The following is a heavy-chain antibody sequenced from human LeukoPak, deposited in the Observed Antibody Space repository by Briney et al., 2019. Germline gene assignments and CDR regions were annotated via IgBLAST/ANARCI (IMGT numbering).Heavy chain of an antibody. CDR1: GFTFSSYS. V-gene: IGHV3-21*01. CDR3: ARAPLYYYDSSGNPYFDY. CDR2: ISSSSSYI. J-gene: IGHJ4*02. Sequence: GGSLRLSCAASGFTFSSYSMNWVRQAPGKGLEWVSSISSSSSYIYYADSVKGRFTISRDNAKNSLYLQMNSLRAEDTAVYYCARAPLYYYDSSGNPYFDYWGQGTLVTVSS. D-gene: IGHD3-22*01.